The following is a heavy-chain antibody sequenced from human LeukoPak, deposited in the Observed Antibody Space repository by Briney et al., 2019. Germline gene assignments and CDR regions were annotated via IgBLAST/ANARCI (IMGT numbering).Heavy chain of an antibody. D-gene: IGHD3-22*01. V-gene: IGHV3-21*01. J-gene: IGHJ4*02. Sequence: GGSLRLSCAASGFTFSSYNMNWVRQTPGKGLEWVSSISSGSSYIYYADSVKGRFTISRDNAKNSLYLQMNSLRAEDTAVYYCARVLHKRNYDSSTYYGYWGQGTLVTVSS. CDR3: ARVLHKRNYDSSTYYGY. CDR1: GFTFSSYN. CDR2: ISSGSSYI.